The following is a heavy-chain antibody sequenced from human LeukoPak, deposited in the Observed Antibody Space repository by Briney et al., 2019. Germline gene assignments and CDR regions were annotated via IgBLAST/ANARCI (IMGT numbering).Heavy chain of an antibody. CDR3: ARVQRGYCSSTSCYAHYYYYGMDV. V-gene: IGHV4-4*02. CDR1: GGSISSSNW. D-gene: IGHD2-2*01. CDR2: IYHSGST. J-gene: IGHJ6*02. Sequence: PLETLSLTCAVSGGSISSSNWWSWVRQPPGKGLEWIGEIYHSGSTNYNPSLKSRVTISVDKSKNQFSLELSSVTAADTAVYYCARVQRGYCSSTSCYAHYYYYGMDVWGQGTTVTVSS.